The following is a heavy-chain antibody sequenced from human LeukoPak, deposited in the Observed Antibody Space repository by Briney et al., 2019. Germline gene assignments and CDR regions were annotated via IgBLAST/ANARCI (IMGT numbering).Heavy chain of an antibody. CDR2: ISGSGGST. Sequence: GGSLRLSCAASGFTFSSYAMSWVRQAPGKGLEWVSAISGSGGSTYYADSVKGRFTISRDNSKNTLYLQMNSLRAEDTAVYYCAKAGVVPAAIRYYYYYMDVWGKGTTVTVSS. J-gene: IGHJ6*03. D-gene: IGHD2-2*01. CDR1: GFTFSSYA. V-gene: IGHV3-23*01. CDR3: AKAGVVPAAIRYYYYYMDV.